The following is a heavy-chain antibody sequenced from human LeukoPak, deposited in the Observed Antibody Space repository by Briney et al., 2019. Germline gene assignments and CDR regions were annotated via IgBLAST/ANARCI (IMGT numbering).Heavy chain of an antibody. CDR1: GGSISSYY. CDR2: MYNSGSA. D-gene: IGHD1-20*01. CDR3: ARGSISGTRIYYYYYLDV. V-gene: IGHV4-59*13. J-gene: IGHJ6*03. Sequence: SETLSLTCSVSGGSISSYYWSWIRQPPGKGLEWIGYMYNSGSANYNPSLKSRVTISLDTSKNQFPLKLNSVTAADTAVYFCARGSISGTRIYYYYYLDVWGKGTTVTISS.